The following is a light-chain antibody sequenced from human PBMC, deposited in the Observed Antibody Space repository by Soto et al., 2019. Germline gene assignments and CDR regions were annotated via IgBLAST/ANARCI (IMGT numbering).Light chain of an antibody. Sequence: DIQMTQSPSSLSASVGDRVTIPCQASQDISNYLNCYQQKPGKAPKPLIYDASNLETGVPSRFSGSGSGTDFTFTISSLQPEDIATYYCQQYDNLPLTFGPGTKVDIK. V-gene: IGKV1-33*01. CDR1: QDISNY. CDR3: QQYDNLPLT. CDR2: DAS. J-gene: IGKJ3*01.